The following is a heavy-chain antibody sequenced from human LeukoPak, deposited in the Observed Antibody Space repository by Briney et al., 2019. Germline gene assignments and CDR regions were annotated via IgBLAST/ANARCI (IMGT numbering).Heavy chain of an antibody. V-gene: IGHV3-7*01. D-gene: IGHD2-2*01. CDR1: GFTFSRYW. CDR2: IKQDGSEK. J-gene: IGHJ4*02. Sequence: GGSLRLSCAASGFTFSRYWMSWVRQAPGKGLEWVANIKQDGSEKYYVDSVKGRFTISRDNAKNTLYLQMNSLRAEDTAVYYCAREPPVTSCYDYWGQGTLVTVSS. CDR3: AREPPVTSCYDY.